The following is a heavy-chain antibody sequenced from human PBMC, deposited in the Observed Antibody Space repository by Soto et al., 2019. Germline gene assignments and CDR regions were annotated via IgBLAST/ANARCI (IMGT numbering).Heavy chain of an antibody. V-gene: IGHV5-51*01. CDR2: IYPGDSDT. CDR3: ARPNKECSGGSCYVSEYFQH. J-gene: IGHJ1*01. D-gene: IGHD2-15*01. CDR1: EYSFTSYW. Sequence: PGESLKISCKGSEYSFTSYWIGWVRQMPGKGLEWMGIIYPGDSDTRYSPSFQGQVTISADKSISTAYLQWSSLKASDTAMYYCARPNKECSGGSCYVSEYFQHWGQGTLVTVSS.